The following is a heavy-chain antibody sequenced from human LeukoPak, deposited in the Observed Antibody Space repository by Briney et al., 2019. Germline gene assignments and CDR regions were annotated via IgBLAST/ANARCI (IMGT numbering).Heavy chain of an antibody. D-gene: IGHD6-6*01. V-gene: IGHV4-34*01. Sequence: PSETLSLTCAVYGGSFSGYYWSWIRQPPGKWLEWIGEINHSGSTNYTLSLKSRLTISVDTSKNQFSLKLSSLTAPDTAVYYCARASNPSYGGNSARSDTQYSFDYWGQGTLVTVSS. CDR2: INHSGST. CDR3: ARASNPSYGGNSARSDTQYSFDY. J-gene: IGHJ4*02. CDR1: GGSFSGYY.